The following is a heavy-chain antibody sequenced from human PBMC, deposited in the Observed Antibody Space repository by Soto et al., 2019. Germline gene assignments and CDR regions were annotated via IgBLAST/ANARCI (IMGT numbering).Heavy chain of an antibody. CDR3: ARSSKGVAFEI. V-gene: IGHV4-59*01. CDR1: GGSISSYY. CDR2: IYYSGST. J-gene: IGHJ3*02. Sequence: WETLSLTCTVSGGSISSYYWSWIRQPPGKGLEWIGYIYYSGSTNYNPSLKSRVTISVDTSKNQFSLKLSSVTAADTAVYDCARSSKGVAFEIWGQGTMVTVSS.